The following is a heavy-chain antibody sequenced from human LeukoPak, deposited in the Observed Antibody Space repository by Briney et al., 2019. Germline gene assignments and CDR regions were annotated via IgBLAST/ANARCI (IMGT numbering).Heavy chain of an antibody. J-gene: IGHJ4*02. CDR3: ARDSSGWIVFDY. CDR1: GSTFSSYS. Sequence: PGGSLRLSCAASGSTFSSYSMNWDRQAPGRGLEWVSSISSSSSYIYYADSVKGRFTISRDNAKNSLYLQMNSLRAEDTAVYYCARDSSGWIVFDYWGQGTLVTVSS. D-gene: IGHD6-19*01. CDR2: ISSSSSYI. V-gene: IGHV3-21*01.